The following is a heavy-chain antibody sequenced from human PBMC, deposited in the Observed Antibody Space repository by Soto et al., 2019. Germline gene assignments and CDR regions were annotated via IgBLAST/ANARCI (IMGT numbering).Heavy chain of an antibody. V-gene: IGHV1-8*01. Sequence: QVQLVQSGAEVKKPGASVKVSCKASGYTFTSYDINWVRQATGQGPEWMGWMNPNRGNTGSAQKFHGRGSMTRKIYIRRAYTEVRSLRSEATVVDYCARGRRVVVPAAMAFFGTGRVRGGYYMDVWGKGTTVTVSS. CDR2: MNPNRGNT. CDR1: GYTFTSYD. CDR3: ARGRRVVVPAAMAFFGTGRVRGGYYMDV. J-gene: IGHJ6*03. D-gene: IGHD2-2*01.